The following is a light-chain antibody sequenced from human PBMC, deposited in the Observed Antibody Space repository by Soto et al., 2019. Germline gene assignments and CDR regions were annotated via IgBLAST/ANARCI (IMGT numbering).Light chain of an antibody. CDR1: SSNIGANYD. CDR2: GDN. V-gene: IGLV1-40*01. CDR3: QSYDSSLNRV. J-gene: IGLJ1*01. Sequence: QTLVSQPPSVSGAPGQRITISCTGSSSNIGANYDVHWYRQVPGTAPKLLMSGDNNRPSGVADRFSGSKSGTSASLAITRLQAEDEADYYCQSYDSSLNRVFGTGTKLTVL.